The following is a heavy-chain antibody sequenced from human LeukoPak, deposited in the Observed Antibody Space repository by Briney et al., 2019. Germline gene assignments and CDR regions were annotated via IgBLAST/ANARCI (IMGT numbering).Heavy chain of an antibody. CDR2: VNPNSGGT. Sequence: ASMKVSCKASGYTFTGYYMHWVRQAPGQGLEWMGWVNPNSGGTNYAQKFQGRVTMTRDTSISIAYMELSRLRSDDTAVYYCARKASVGYSSGWYYDYWGQGTLVTVSS. J-gene: IGHJ4*02. CDR3: ARKASVGYSSGWYYDY. D-gene: IGHD6-19*01. V-gene: IGHV1-2*02. CDR1: GYTFTGYY.